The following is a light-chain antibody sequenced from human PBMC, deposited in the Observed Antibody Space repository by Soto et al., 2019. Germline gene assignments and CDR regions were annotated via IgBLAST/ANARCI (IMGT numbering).Light chain of an antibody. CDR2: DAS. J-gene: IGKJ2*01. V-gene: IGKV1-5*01. Sequence: DIPMTQSPSTLSASVGDRVTITCRASQSIGSWLAWYQQKPGKAPKLLIYDASTLESGVPSRFSGSGSGTEFTLTISTLQPDDFATYSCQQYNSDSPDTFGQGTKLEIK. CDR3: QQYNSDSPDT. CDR1: QSIGSW.